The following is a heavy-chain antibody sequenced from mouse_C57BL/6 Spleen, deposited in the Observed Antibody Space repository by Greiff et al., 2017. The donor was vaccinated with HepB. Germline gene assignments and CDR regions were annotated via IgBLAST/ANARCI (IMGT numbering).Heavy chain of an antibody. D-gene: IGHD1-1*01. CDR3: ARYYYGSSPPWYFDV. V-gene: IGHV14-3*01. Sequence: EVQLQQSVAELVRPGASVKLSCTASGFNIKNTYMHWVKQRTEQGLEWIGRIDPANGNTKYAPKFQGKATITADTSSNTAYLQLSSLTSEDTAIYYGARYYYGSSPPWYFDVWGTGTTVTVSS. CDR2: IDPANGNT. CDR1: GFNIKNTY. J-gene: IGHJ1*03.